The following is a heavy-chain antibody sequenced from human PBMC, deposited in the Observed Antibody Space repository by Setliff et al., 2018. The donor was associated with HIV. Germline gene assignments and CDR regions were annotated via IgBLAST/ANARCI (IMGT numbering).Heavy chain of an antibody. J-gene: IGHJ5*02. CDR2: IYYSGST. V-gene: IGHV4-59*05. D-gene: IGHD4-4*01. CDR1: GGSISSYY. Sequence: PSETLSLTCTISGGSISSYYWSWTRQPPGKGLEWIGSIYYSGSTYYNPSLKSRVTISVDTSKNDISLNLTSVTAADTALYYCASTATTWGRHSWFDPWGQGTLVTVSS. CDR3: ASTATTWGRHSWFDP.